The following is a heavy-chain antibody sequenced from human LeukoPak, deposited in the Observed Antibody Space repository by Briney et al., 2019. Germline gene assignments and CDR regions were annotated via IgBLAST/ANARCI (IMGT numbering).Heavy chain of an antibody. CDR2: ISGSDTST. J-gene: IGHJ4*02. CDR3: AKYSTFWYRGYFDS. Sequence: GGSLRLSCAASGFTFSTYAMSWVRQAPGKGLEWVSSISGSDTSTYYADSVKGRFTVSRDDSKNTLYLQMNSLRAEDTALYYCAKYSTFWYRGYFDSWGQGTLVTVSS. D-gene: IGHD4-11*01. V-gene: IGHV3-23*01. CDR1: GFTFSTYA.